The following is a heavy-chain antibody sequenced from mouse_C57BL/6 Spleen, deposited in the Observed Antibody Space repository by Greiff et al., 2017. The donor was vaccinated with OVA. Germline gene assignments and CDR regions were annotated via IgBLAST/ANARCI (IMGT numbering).Heavy chain of an antibody. J-gene: IGHJ1*03. CDR2: IYPGDGDT. Sequence: VHLVESGPELVKPGASVKISCKASGYAFSSSWMNWVKQRPGKGLEWIGRIYPGDGDTNYNGKFKGKATLTADKSSSTAYMQLSSLTSEDSAVYFCARVCYDYDVWYFDVWGTGTTVTVSS. V-gene: IGHV1-82*01. CDR3: ARVCYDYDVWYFDV. D-gene: IGHD2-4*01. CDR1: GYAFSSSW.